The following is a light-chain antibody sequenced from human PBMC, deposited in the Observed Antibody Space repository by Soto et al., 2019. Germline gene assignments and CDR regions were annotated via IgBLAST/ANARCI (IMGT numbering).Light chain of an antibody. CDR1: HSIFDND. J-gene: IGKJ4*01. CDR3: QQYGSSPH. Sequence: EIVLTQSPVTLSLSRVERCTLSCSASHSIFDNDLAWYRQNPGQAHRLLIYGASTSATGITDSFSGSGSGTDLTLTISRLEPEDFAVYYCQQYGSSPHFGGVTKVDIK. CDR2: GAS. V-gene: IGKV3-20*01.